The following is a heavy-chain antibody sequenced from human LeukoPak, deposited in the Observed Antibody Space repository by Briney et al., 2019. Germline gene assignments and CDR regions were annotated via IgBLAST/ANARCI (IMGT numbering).Heavy chain of an antibody. CDR1: GFTFSGYG. V-gene: IGHV3-23*01. CDR3: GKDVGTSLPIDY. J-gene: IGHJ4*02. CDR2: IGSGGADR. D-gene: IGHD2-2*01. Sequence: GGSLRLSCAASGFTFSGYGMSWVRHAPEKGLENVSAIGSGGADRYYADSVKGRFTISRDNSKNTLYLQMNMLRAEDTALYIFGKDVGTSLPIDYWGEGDLVTVSS.